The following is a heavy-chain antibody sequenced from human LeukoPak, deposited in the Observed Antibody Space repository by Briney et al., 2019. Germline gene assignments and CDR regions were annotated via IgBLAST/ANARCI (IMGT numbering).Heavy chain of an antibody. CDR2: IYYSGST. D-gene: IGHD4-17*01. CDR1: GGSISSGDYY. Sequence: SQTLSLTCTVSGGSISSGDYYWSWIRQPPGKGLEWIGYIYYSGSTYYNPSLKSRVTISVDTSKNQFSLKLSSVTAADTAVYYCARDRNGDYENWFDPWGQETLVTVSS. V-gene: IGHV4-30-4*01. J-gene: IGHJ5*02. CDR3: ARDRNGDYENWFDP.